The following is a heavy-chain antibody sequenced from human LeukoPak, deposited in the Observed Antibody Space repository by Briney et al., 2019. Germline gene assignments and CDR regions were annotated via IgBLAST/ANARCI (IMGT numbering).Heavy chain of an antibody. J-gene: IGHJ6*02. CDR3: ARERDYSSSFYYYSGMDV. CDR1: GYTFTSYA. CDR2: INAGSGNT. V-gene: IGHV1-3*01. D-gene: IGHD6-6*01. Sequence: ASVKVSCKASGYTFTSYAMHWVRQAPGQRLEWMGWINAGSGNTKYSQKFQGRVTITRDTSASTAYMELSSLRSEDTAVYYCARERDYSSSFYYYSGMDVWGQGTTVTVSS.